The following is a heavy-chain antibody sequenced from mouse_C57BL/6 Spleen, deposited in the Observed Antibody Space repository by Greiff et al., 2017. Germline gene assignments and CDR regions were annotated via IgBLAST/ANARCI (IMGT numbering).Heavy chain of an antibody. CDR1: GYSITSGYY. Sequence: EVQLVESGPGLVKPSQSLSLTCSVTGYSITSGYYWNWIRQFPGNKLEWMGYISYDGSNNYNPSLKNRNSITRDTSKNQFFLKLNSVTTEDTATYYCARWGYDEAYWGQGTLVTVSA. CDR3: ARWGYDEAY. D-gene: IGHD2-2*01. CDR2: ISYDGSN. J-gene: IGHJ3*01. V-gene: IGHV3-6*01.